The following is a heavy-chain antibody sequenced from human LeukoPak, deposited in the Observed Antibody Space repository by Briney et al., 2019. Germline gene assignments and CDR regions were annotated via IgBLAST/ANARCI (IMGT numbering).Heavy chain of an antibody. CDR1: GFTFSGSA. V-gene: IGHV3-73*01. J-gene: IGHJ3*02. Sequence: PGGSLKLSCAASGFTFSGSAMHWVRQASGKGLEWVGRIRSKANSYATAYAASVKGRFTISRDDSKNTAYLQMNSLKTEDTAVYYCTRHSGDWWELDAFDIWGQGTMVTVSS. CDR3: TRHSGDWWELDAFDI. D-gene: IGHD1-26*01. CDR2: IRSKANSYAT.